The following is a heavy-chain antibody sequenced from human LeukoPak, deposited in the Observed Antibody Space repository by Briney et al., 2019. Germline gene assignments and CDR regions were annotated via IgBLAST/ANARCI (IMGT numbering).Heavy chain of an antibody. D-gene: IGHD5-24*01. CDR1: GFTFSSFA. CDR3: ARWDGYGDY. CDR2: MSGSGGMT. Sequence: GGSLRLSCAASGFTFSSFAMSWVRQAPGEGLEWVSAMSGSGGMTYSADSVKGRFTPSRDNSKNTLYLQMNSLRAEDTAVYYCARWDGYGDYWGQGTLVTVSS. J-gene: IGHJ4*02. V-gene: IGHV3-23*01.